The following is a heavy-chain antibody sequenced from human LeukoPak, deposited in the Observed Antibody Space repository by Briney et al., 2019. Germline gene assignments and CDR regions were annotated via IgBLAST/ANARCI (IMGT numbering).Heavy chain of an antibody. CDR2: FYYSGST. Sequence: SETLSLTCTVSGGSISSGDYYWSWIRQPPGKGLEWIGYFYYSGSTYYNPSLKSRVTISVDTSKNQFSLKLSSVTAADTAVYYCARDRGDYGGNSGDAFDIWGQGTMVTVSS. CDR3: ARDRGDYGGNSGDAFDI. V-gene: IGHV4-30-4*01. J-gene: IGHJ3*02. CDR1: GGSISSGDYY. D-gene: IGHD4-23*01.